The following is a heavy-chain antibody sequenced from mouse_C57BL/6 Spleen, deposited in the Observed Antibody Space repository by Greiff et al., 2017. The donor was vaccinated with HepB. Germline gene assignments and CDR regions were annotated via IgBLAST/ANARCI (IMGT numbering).Heavy chain of an antibody. Sequence: VQLQQSGAELVRPGASVKLSCKASGYTFTDYYINWVKQRPGQGLEWIARIYPGSGNTYYNEKFKGKATLTAEKSSSTAYMQLSSLTSEDSAVYFCARFYNWDWFAYWGQGTLVTVSA. V-gene: IGHV1-76*01. CDR1: GYTFTDYY. CDR2: IYPGSGNT. CDR3: ARFYNWDWFAY. J-gene: IGHJ3*01. D-gene: IGHD4-1*02.